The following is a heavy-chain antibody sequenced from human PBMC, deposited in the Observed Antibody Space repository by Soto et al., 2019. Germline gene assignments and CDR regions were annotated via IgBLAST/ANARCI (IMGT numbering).Heavy chain of an antibody. V-gene: IGHV1-69*01. J-gene: IGHJ4*02. D-gene: IGHD6-13*01. Sequence: QAQVVQSGAEVRKPGSSVKLSCKASEGTFNSYAIAWVRQAPGQGLEWMGGIIPYYNTLNYAQKFQDRVTITADDSTNTVYMELSSLRSDATAVYFGASGASRWYPYFFDSWGQGTLVTVSS. CDR3: ASGASRWYPYFFDS. CDR2: IIPYYNTL. CDR1: EGTFNSYA.